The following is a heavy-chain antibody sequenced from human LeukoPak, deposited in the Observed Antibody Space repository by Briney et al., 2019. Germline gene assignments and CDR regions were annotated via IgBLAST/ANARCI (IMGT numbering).Heavy chain of an antibody. Sequence: RPGGSLRLSCAASGFTFDDYGMSWVRQAPGKGLEWVSGINWNGGSTGYADSVKGRFTISRDNAKNSLYLQMNSLRAEDTALYYCARWGIFCSGGSCYFDYWGQGILVTVSS. J-gene: IGHJ4*02. D-gene: IGHD2-15*01. CDR2: INWNGGST. CDR1: GFTFDDYG. V-gene: IGHV3-20*04. CDR3: ARWGIFCSGGSCYFDY.